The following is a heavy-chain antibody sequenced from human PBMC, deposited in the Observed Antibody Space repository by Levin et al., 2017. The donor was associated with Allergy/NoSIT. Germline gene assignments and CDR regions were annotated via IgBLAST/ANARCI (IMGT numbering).Heavy chain of an antibody. V-gene: IGHV4-59*01. D-gene: IGHD3-9*01. J-gene: IGHJ6*02. CDR1: GGSISNFY. Sequence: SQTLSLTCTVSGGSISNFYWSWIRQPPGKGLEWIGYIYSSGSTNYNPSLKSRVTISVDTSKNQFSLKLSSVTAADTAVYYCAREVGRYGILRDDGKDVWGQGSTVTVSS. CDR3: AREVGRYGILRDDGKDV. CDR2: IYSSGST.